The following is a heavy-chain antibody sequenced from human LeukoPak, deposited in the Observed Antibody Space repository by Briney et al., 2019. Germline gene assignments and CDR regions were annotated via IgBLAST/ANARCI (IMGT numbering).Heavy chain of an antibody. J-gene: IGHJ4*02. CDR3: ARAWPYFDY. Sequence: SETLSLTCTVSGGSISSYYWSWIRQPPGKGLEWIGYIFYSGSTNYNPSLKSRVTISVDTSKNQFSLKLSSVTAADTAVYYCARAWPYFDYWGQGTLVTVS. V-gene: IGHV4-59*08. CDR1: GGSISSYY. CDR2: IFYSGST.